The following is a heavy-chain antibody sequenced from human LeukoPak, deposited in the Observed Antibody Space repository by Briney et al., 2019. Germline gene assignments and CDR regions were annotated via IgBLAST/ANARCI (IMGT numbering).Heavy chain of an antibody. CDR3: ARGYDSGSYYQF. J-gene: IGHJ1*01. D-gene: IGHD3-10*01. Sequence: PSETLSLTGAVYGGSFSGYYWSWIRQPPGTGLEWIGEINRGGSTSYVPSLKSRVTVSLDTSKKQFSLKLTSVTAADTGVYYCARGYDSGSYYQFWGQGTLVTVSS. CDR2: INRGGST. CDR1: GGSFSGYY. V-gene: IGHV4-34*01.